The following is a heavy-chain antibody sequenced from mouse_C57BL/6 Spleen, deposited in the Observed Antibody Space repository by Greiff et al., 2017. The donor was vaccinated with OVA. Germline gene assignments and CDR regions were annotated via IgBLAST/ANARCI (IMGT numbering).Heavy chain of an antibody. V-gene: IGHV1-78*01. CDR3: ASYDYDYAMDC. D-gene: IGHD2-4*01. CDR2: IYPRDGST. J-gene: IGHJ4*01. CDR1: GYTFTDHT. Sequence: QVMLVESDAELVKPGASVKISCTVSGYTFTDHTIHWMKQRPEQGLEWIGYIYPRDGSTKYNEKFKGKATLTADKSSSTAYMQLNSLTSEDSAVYFCASYDYDYAMDCWGQGTSVTVAS.